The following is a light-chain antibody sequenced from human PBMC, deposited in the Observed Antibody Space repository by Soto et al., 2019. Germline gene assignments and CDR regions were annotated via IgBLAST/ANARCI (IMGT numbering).Light chain of an antibody. CDR3: QQYDISPWT. CDR1: QSVSSNF. J-gene: IGKJ1*01. CDR2: DSS. V-gene: IGKV3-20*01. Sequence: EIVLTQSPGTLSLSPGEIATLYFSASQSVSSNFLAWYQQKPGQPPRLLIYDSSTRATGFPDRFSGSGSGTDFTLTIIRLEPEDFAVYYCQQYDISPWTFGQGTKVDIK.